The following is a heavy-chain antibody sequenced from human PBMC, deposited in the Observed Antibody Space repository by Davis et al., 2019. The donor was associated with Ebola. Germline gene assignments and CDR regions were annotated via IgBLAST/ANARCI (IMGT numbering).Heavy chain of an antibody. CDR3: ARCKYYDFWSGYWERYYYMDV. CDR2: IYYSGST. V-gene: IGHV4-59*01. CDR1: GGSISSYY. J-gene: IGHJ6*03. D-gene: IGHD3-3*01. Sequence: PSETLSLTCTVSGGSISSYYWSWIRQPPGKGLEWIGYIYYSGSTNYNPSLKSRVTISVDTSKNQFSLKLSSVTAADTAVYYCARCKYYDFWSGYWERYYYMDVWGKGTTVTVS.